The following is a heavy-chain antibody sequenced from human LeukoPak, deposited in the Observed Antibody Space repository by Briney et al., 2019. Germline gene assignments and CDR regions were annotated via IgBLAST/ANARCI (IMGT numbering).Heavy chain of an antibody. D-gene: IGHD6-13*01. V-gene: IGHV4-4*07. CDR3: ARGRNLGGTIAAAGTGWFDP. CDR1: GGSISNSY. J-gene: IGHJ5*02. Sequence: SETLSLTCTVSGGSISNSYWSWIRQPAGKGLEWIGRMHPTGAANYNPSLKSRVTISVDTSKNQFSLKLSSVTAADTAVYYCARGRNLGGTIAAAGTGWFDPWGQGTLVTVSS. CDR2: MHPTGAA.